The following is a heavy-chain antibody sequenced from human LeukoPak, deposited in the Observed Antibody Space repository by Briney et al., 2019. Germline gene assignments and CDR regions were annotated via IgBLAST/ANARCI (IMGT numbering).Heavy chain of an antibody. CDR1: GFTFSIFW. CDR3: ASIGDYYDSSGYYGGYYFDY. D-gene: IGHD3-22*01. CDR2: IHQEGSGK. J-gene: IGHJ4*02. Sequence: PGGSLSLSCAVSGFTFSIFWMRWVRPAPGGGLEWAANIHQEGSGKYYVDSVKGRFTISRDNAKNSLYLQMNSRRAEDTAVYYCASIGDYYDSSGYYGGYYFDYWGQGTLVTVSS. V-gene: IGHV3-7*01.